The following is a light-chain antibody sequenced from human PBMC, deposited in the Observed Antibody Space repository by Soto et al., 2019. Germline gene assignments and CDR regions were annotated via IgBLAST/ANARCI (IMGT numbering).Light chain of an antibody. J-gene: IGLJ1*01. V-gene: IGLV2-14*01. CDR2: EVS. Sequence: QSALTQPASVSGSPGQSITISCTGTSSDVGFYKYVSWYQHHPGKAPKPMIYEVSNRPSGVSNRFSGSKSGNTASLTISGLQAEDEADYYCSSYTSSSPCVFGTGTKVTVL. CDR3: SSYTSSSPCV. CDR1: SSDVGFYKY.